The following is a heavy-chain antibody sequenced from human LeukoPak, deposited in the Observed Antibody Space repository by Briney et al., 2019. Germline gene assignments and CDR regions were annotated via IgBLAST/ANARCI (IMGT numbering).Heavy chain of an antibody. V-gene: IGHV3-30*18. CDR3: AKGSSSSWYVQNY. CDR2: ISYDGSNK. D-gene: IGHD6-13*01. J-gene: IGHJ4*02. Sequence: GGSLRLSCTVSGFNIRDHWMTWVRQAPGKGLEWVAVISYDGSNKYYADSVKGRFTISRDNSKNTLYLQMNSLRAEDTAVYYCAKGSSSSWYVQNYWGQGTLVTVSS. CDR1: GFNIRDHW.